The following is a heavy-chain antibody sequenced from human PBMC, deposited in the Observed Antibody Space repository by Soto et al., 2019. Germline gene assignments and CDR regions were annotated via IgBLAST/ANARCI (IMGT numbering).Heavy chain of an antibody. CDR3: ARGAPRPRDVPTYFHV. V-gene: IGHV4-39*07. Sequence: SETLSLTCSVSGYSMTSGCYYWCWVRPHPGEGLEWVGSIYYTGDTYFNPSLKSRITVSMDTSRNEFSLKLTSVTSADTAVYFGARGAPRPRDVPTYFHVWGQGTLVTVSS. D-gene: IGHD1-26*01. CDR2: IYYTGDT. CDR1: GYSMTSGCYY. J-gene: IGHJ4*02.